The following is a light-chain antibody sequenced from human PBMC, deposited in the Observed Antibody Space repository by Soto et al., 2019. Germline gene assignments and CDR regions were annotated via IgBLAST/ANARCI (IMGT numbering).Light chain of an antibody. CDR1: QSVSNK. Sequence: MTQSPATLSVSPGERSTLSCRASQSVSNKLVWYQQKPGQAPRLLIYAASTRATGIPARFSGSGSETEFTLTISSLQSEDLAVYYCQQYANWPKTFGQGTKVDIK. CDR3: QQYANWPKT. V-gene: IGKV3-15*01. J-gene: IGKJ1*01. CDR2: AAS.